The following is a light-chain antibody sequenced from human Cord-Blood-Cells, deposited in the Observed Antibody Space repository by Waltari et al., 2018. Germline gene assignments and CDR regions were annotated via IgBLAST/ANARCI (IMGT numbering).Light chain of an antibody. CDR1: QGISRY. Sequence: AIRMTQSPSSFSASTGDRVTITCRASQGISRYLAWYQQKPGKAPKRLSSAASTLHRGVPSRFSGSGSGTDFTLTISCLQSEDFATYYCQQYYSYPYTFGQGTKLEIK. CDR2: AAS. CDR3: QQYYSYPYT. V-gene: IGKV1-8*01. J-gene: IGKJ2*01.